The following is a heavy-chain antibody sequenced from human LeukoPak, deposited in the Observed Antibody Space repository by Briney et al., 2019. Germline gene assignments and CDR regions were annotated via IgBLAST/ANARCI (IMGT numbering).Heavy chain of an antibody. D-gene: IGHD3-9*01. J-gene: IGHJ4*02. CDR1: GFTFSSYG. Sequence: SGGSLRFSCAASGFTFSSYGMHWVRQAPGKGLEWVAFIRYDGSNKYYADSVKGRFTISRDNSKNTLYLQMNSLRAEDTAVYYCARDLTGSPSPFDYWGQGTLVTVSS. V-gene: IGHV3-30*02. CDR3: ARDLTGSPSPFDY. CDR2: IRYDGSNK.